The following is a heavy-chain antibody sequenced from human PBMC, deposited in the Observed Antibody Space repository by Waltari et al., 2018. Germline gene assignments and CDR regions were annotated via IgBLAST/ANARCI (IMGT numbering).Heavy chain of an antibody. D-gene: IGHD2-2*02. CDR2: IWYDGSNK. CDR1: GFTFSSYG. V-gene: IGHV3-33*01. Sequence: QVQLVESGGGVVQPGRSLRLSCAASGFTFSSYGMHWVRQAPGKGLEWGAVIWYDGSNKYYADSVKGRFTISRDNSKNTLYLQMNSLRAEDTAVYYCARDPYIVVVPAAIQRLYYGMDVWGQGTTVTVSS. J-gene: IGHJ6*02. CDR3: ARDPYIVVVPAAIQRLYYGMDV.